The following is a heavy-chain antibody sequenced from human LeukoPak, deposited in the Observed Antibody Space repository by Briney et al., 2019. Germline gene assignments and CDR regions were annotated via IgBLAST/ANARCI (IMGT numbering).Heavy chain of an antibody. J-gene: IGHJ6*02. CDR2: IYYSGST. D-gene: IGHD3-10*01. Sequence: SETLSLTCTVSGGSISSSSYYWGWIRQPPGKGLEWIGSIYYSGSTYYNPSLKSRVTISVDTSKNQFSLKLSSVTAADTAVYYCAARITMVRGPIPISSPSYYYYYGMDVWGQGTTVTVSS. CDR1: GGSISSSSYY. CDR3: AARITMVRGPIPISSPSYYYYYGMDV. V-gene: IGHV4-39*01.